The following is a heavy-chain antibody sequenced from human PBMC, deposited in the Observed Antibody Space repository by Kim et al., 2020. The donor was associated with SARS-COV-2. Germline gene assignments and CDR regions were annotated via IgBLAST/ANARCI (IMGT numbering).Heavy chain of an antibody. Sequence: GESLKISCKGSGYSFTSYWIGWVRQMPGKGLEWMGIIYPGDSDTRYSPSFQGQVTISADKSISTAYLQWSSLKASDTAMYYCARRGVATSSSGWPDYYFDYWGQGTLVTVSS. D-gene: IGHD6-19*01. CDR1: GYSFTSYW. CDR3: ARRGVATSSSGWPDYYFDY. V-gene: IGHV5-51*01. J-gene: IGHJ4*02. CDR2: IYPGDSDT.